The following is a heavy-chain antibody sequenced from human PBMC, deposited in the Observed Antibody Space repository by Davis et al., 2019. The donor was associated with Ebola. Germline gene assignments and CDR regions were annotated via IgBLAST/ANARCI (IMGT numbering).Heavy chain of an antibody. V-gene: IGHV1-18*01. D-gene: IGHD3-10*01. CDR1: GYKLTSYA. Sequence: AASVKVSCKASGYKLTSYAMNWVRQAPGQGLEWMGWISPYDGYANYAQKFQGRVTMTTDTSTNTAYMELGSLRSDDTAVYYCAKDLVYGSYPEDWGQGTVVTVSS. CDR3: AKDLVYGSYPED. CDR2: ISPYDGYA. J-gene: IGHJ4*02.